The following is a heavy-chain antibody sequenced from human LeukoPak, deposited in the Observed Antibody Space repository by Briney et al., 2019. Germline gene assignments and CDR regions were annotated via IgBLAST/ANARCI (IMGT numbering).Heavy chain of an antibody. V-gene: IGHV1-2*02. CDR3: ARTLYCSGGSCYTTLDY. CDR1: GYTFTSYY. J-gene: IGHJ4*02. Sequence: ASVKVSCKASGYTFTSYYMHWVRQAPGQGLEWMGWINPNSGGTNYAQKFQGRVTMTRDTSISTAYMELSRLRSDDTAVYYCARTLYCSGGSCYTTLDYWGQGTLVTVSS. D-gene: IGHD2-15*01. CDR2: INPNSGGT.